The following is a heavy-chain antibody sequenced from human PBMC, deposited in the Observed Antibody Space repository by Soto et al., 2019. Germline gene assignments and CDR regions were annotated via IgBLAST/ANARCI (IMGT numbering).Heavy chain of an antibody. Sequence: QVQLVESGGGVVQPGRSLRLSCAASGFTFSSYGMHWVRQAPGKGLEWVAVISYDGSNKYYADSVKGRFTISRHNSKNTLYLQMNSLRAEDTAVYYCAKEVRQWLSRGDYWGQGTLVTVSS. CDR3: AKEVRQWLSRGDY. CDR2: ISYDGSNK. CDR1: GFTFSSYG. V-gene: IGHV3-30*18. D-gene: IGHD6-19*01. J-gene: IGHJ4*02.